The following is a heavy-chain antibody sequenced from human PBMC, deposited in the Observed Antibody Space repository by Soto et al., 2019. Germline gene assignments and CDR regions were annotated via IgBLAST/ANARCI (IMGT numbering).Heavy chain of an antibody. Sequence: EVQLLESGGGLVQPGGYLRLSCAASGFTFSNSATYWVRLAPGKGLEWVSTIVNSGENTYYAGSVKGRFTISRDNSKSMLYLQMNSLGAEDTAVYFCASTVPLRSGDPSAFDYWGQGTLVAVYS. CDR2: IVNSGENT. CDR3: ASTVPLRSGDPSAFDY. D-gene: IGHD3-16*01. J-gene: IGHJ4*02. CDR1: GFTFSNSA. V-gene: IGHV3-23*01.